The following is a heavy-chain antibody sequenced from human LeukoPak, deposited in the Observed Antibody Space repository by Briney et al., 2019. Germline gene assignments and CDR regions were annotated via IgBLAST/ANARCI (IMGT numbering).Heavy chain of an antibody. Sequence: PGGSLRLSCATSGFTFSVHAMHWVRQAPGKGLDWVKFIQSDGTNKYYADSVKGRFTISRDNSKNTLYLQMNSLRTEDTAVYHCAKGPYYHETSGNHYFDYWGQGTLVIVSS. J-gene: IGHJ4*02. V-gene: IGHV3-30*02. CDR3: AKGPYYHETSGNHYFDY. D-gene: IGHD3-22*01. CDR1: GFTFSVHA. CDR2: IQSDGTNK.